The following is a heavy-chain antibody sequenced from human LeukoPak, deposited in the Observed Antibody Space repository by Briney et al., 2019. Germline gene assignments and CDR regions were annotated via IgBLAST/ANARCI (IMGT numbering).Heavy chain of an antibody. V-gene: IGHV1-69*13. J-gene: IGHJ6*02. Sequence: VASVKVSCKASGGTFSSYAVSWVRQAPGQGLEWMGGIIPVFGAANYAQKFQARVTLTADESTNTAYMGLSGLRSDDTAVYYCARTRSGCSSTNCYPYDMDVWGQGTTVTVSS. CDR2: IIPVFGAA. CDR3: ARTRSGCSSTNCYPYDMDV. D-gene: IGHD2-2*01. CDR1: GGTFSSYA.